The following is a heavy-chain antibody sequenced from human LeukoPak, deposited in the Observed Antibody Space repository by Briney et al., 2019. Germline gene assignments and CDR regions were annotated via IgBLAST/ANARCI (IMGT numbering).Heavy chain of an antibody. CDR3: AREDDYGHFDY. CDR1: GGSFSGYY. CDR2: INHSGST. J-gene: IGHJ4*02. D-gene: IGHD4-17*01. Sequence: PSETLSLTCAVYGGSFSGYYWSWIRQPPGKGVEWIGEINHSGSTNYNPSLKSRVTISVDRSKNQFSLKLSSVTAADTAVYYCAREDDYGHFDYWGQGTLVTVSS. V-gene: IGHV4-34*01.